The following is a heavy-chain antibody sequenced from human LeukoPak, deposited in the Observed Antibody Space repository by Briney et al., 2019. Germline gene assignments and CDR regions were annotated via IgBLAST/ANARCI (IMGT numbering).Heavy chain of an antibody. D-gene: IGHD2-8*01. J-gene: IGHJ5*02. Sequence: GGSLRLSCAASGFTFSSYAMLWVRQAPGKGLEWVAVISYDGRNKYYADSVKGRFTISRDNSKNTLYLQMNSLRAEDTAVYYCASCPYCTNGVCFGSNWFDPWGQGTLVTVSS. CDR3: ASCPYCTNGVCFGSNWFDP. V-gene: IGHV3-30*04. CDR1: GFTFSSYA. CDR2: ISYDGRNK.